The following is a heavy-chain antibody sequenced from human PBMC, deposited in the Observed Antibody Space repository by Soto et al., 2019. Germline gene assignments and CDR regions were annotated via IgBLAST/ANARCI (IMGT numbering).Heavy chain of an antibody. CDR1: GGSISSGGYS. J-gene: IGHJ4*02. Sequence: QLQLQESGSGLVKPSQTLSLTCAVSGGSISSGGYSWSWIRQPPGKGLEWIGYIYPSGSTYYNPSVRSRVTITIARSKTQFSLNLSSVTAADTAVYYCSSRGGYRTFDCWGQGTLVTVSS. V-gene: IGHV4-30-2*01. CDR2: IYPSGST. CDR3: SSRGGYRTFDC. D-gene: IGHD5-12*01.